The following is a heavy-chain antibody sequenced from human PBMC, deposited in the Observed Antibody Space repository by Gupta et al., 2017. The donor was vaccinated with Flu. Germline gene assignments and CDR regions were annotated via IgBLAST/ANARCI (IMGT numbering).Heavy chain of an antibody. CDR3: ARHTKSYDSRGPPGWFDP. V-gene: IGHV4-39*01. D-gene: IGHD3-22*01. CDR2: FQDSGSI. J-gene: IGHJ5*02. Sequence: PGKALEWIGNFQDSGSISYNPSLKSRVTISVGTPRTQFSLHLSSVTAADTALYYCARHTKSYDSRGPPGWFDPWGQGSLVTVSS.